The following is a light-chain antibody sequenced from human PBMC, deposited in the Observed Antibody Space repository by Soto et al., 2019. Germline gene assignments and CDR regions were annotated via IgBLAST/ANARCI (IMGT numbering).Light chain of an antibody. CDR2: DVT. V-gene: IGLV2-14*01. J-gene: IGLJ1*01. CDR1: SSDVGGYDY. Sequence: QSVLTQPASVSGSPGQSITISCTGTSSDVGGYDYVSWHQQHPGKAPKLMIYDVTNRPSGVSNRFSGSKSGNTASLTISGLQAEDEASYYCSSYTSSTSYVFGTGTKSPS. CDR3: SSYTSSTSYV.